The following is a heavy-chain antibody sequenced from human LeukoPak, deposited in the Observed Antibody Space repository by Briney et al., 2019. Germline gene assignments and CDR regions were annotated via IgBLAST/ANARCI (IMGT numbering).Heavy chain of an antibody. CDR2: FDPEDDET. CDR3: ATGHGIAVAGAHYFDH. V-gene: IGHV1-24*01. D-gene: IGHD6-19*01. J-gene: IGHJ4*02. Sequence: ASVKVSCKASGYTFTTYAMNWVRQAPGQGLEWMGGFDPEDDETICAQKFQGRVTMTEDTSTDTAYMELSSLRSEDTAVYYCATGHGIAVAGAHYFDHWGQGTLVTVSS. CDR1: GYTFTTYA.